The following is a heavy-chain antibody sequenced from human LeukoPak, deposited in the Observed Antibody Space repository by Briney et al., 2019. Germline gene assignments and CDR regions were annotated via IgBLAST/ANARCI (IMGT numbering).Heavy chain of an antibody. CDR3: AKDRSYASFED. V-gene: IGHV1-8*03. CDR2: MNPNSGNT. J-gene: IGHJ4*02. CDR1: GYTFTSYD. D-gene: IGHD2-2*01. Sequence: ASVKVSCKASGYTFTSYDINWVRQAAGQGLEWMGWMNPNSGNTGYAQKFQGRVTITRNTSISTAYMELSSLRSEDTAVYYCAKDRSYASFEDWGQGTLVTVSS.